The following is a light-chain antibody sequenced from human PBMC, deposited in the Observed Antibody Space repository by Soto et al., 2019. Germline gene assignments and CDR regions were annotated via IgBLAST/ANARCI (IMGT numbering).Light chain of an antibody. V-gene: IGKV1-39*01. J-gene: IGKJ1*01. CDR2: AAS. CDR3: QQSYSTPWT. CDR1: QSISSY. Sequence: DIQMTQSPSSLSASVGDRVTITCRASQSISSYLNWYQQKPGKAPKLLIYAASSLHSGVPSRFSGSGSGTDFTLTISSLQPEDFATYYCQQSYSTPWTFGQGTKGDIK.